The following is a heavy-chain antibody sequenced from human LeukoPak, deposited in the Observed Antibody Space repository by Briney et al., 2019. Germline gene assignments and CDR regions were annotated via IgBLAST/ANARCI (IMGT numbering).Heavy chain of an antibody. CDR3: ARQYSSSWYWFDP. V-gene: IGHV5-51*01. Sequence: GESLEISCKGSGYSFTSYWIGWVRQMPGKGLEWMGIIYPGDSDTRYSPSFQGQVTISADKSISTAYLQWSSLKASDTAMYYCARQYSSSWYWFDPWGQGTLVTVSS. J-gene: IGHJ5*02. CDR2: IYPGDSDT. CDR1: GYSFTSYW. D-gene: IGHD6-13*01.